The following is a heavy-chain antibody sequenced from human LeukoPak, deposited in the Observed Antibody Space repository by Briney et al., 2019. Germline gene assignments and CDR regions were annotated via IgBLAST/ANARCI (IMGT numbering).Heavy chain of an antibody. CDR2: IHHSGST. CDR3: ATTDYYRSDY. V-gene: IGHV4-4*02. CDR1: GGPITSCDW. D-gene: IGHD3-9*01. Sequence: SGTLSLTCAVSGGPITSCDWWAWVRQPPGRGLEWIGEIHHSGSTNYNPSSPSLKSRVTISVDKSKNQFSLKLSSVTAADTAVYYCATTDYYRSDYWGQGTLVTVSS. J-gene: IGHJ4*02.